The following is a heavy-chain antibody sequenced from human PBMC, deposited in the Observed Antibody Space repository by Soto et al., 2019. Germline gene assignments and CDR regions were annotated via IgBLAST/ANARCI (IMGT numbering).Heavy chain of an antibody. J-gene: IGHJ4*02. CDR1: GFTFSTDA. Sequence: PGGSLRLSWAASGFTFSTDAMSWVRQAPGKGLEGVSAICGSGGSPDYADSVKGRFTISRDNSKNTLYLQMNRLRAEDTAVYYCAKNDPYSTRDYWGQGTLVTVSS. V-gene: IGHV3-23*01. D-gene: IGHD6-13*01. CDR3: AKNDPYSTRDY. CDR2: ICGSGGSP.